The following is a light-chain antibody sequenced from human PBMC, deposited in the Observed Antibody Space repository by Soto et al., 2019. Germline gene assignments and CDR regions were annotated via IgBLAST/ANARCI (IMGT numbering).Light chain of an antibody. CDR2: ATS. J-gene: IGKJ1*01. CDR3: QQGYSTPRT. V-gene: IGKV1-39*01. CDR1: QSISSY. Sequence: DIQMTQSPSSLSASVGDRVTITCRASQSISSYLNWYQQKPGKAPTLLIYATSSLQSGVPSRFSGRGSGTDFTLTISSLQPEDFATYFCQQGYSTPRTFGQGTPVAIK.